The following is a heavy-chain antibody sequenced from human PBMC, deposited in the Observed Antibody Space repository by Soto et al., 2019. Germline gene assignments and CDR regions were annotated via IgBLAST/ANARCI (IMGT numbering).Heavy chain of an antibody. Sequence: DVQLVESGGGSVQPGGSLRLSCAVSGFTFSHYWMHWVRQAPGKGLACVSRLNQDGSDTNYADSVKGRFTVSRDNAKNTLYLQMNNLRSEDNGLDFCVRGTNDWPGMDVWGQGTTVTVS. V-gene: IGHV3-74*01. J-gene: IGHJ6*02. D-gene: IGHD3-9*01. CDR1: GFTFSHYW. CDR2: LNQDGSDT. CDR3: VRGTNDWPGMDV.